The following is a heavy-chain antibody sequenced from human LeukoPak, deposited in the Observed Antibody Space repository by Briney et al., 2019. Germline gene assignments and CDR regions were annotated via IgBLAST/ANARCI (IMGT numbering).Heavy chain of an antibody. Sequence: GGSLRLSCAASGFTFSSFEMDWVRQAPGKGLEWISYMSSRDDTRYYAESVRGRFTMSRDNTKNSLYLQMNSLRAEDTALYYCARIERLPYMDVWGKGTTVTVSS. D-gene: IGHD1-1*01. V-gene: IGHV3-48*03. CDR2: MSSRDDTR. CDR3: ARIERLPYMDV. CDR1: GFTFSSFE. J-gene: IGHJ6*03.